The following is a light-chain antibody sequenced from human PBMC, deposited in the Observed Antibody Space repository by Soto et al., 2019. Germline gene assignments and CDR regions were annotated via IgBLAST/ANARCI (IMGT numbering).Light chain of an antibody. CDR2: SNI. V-gene: IGLV1-44*01. J-gene: IGLJ3*02. CDR3: AAWDDSLNGRV. Sequence: QSVLTQPPSASGTPGQRVTISCSGSSSNIGSNTVNWYQQRPGTAPKLLIYSNIQRPSGVPDRFSGSKSGTSASLAISGLQSEDEADYYCAAWDDSLNGRVFGGGTKLTVL. CDR1: SSNIGSNT.